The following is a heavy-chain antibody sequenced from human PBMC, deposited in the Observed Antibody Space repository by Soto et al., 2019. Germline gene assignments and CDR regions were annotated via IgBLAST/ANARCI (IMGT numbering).Heavy chain of an antibody. D-gene: IGHD3-10*01. CDR1: GYTFSGYY. V-gene: IGHV1-46*01. Sequence: QVRLVQSGAEVKKPGASVKLSCKPSGYTFSGYYVHWVRQAPGQGLKWMGVFKPTGGGSTGYAQKFQGRVTVTRDTSTRIVYMELGGLRFDDTAVYFCASDYGSGIEMDVWGQGTRVTVSS. J-gene: IGHJ6*02. CDR3: ASDYGSGIEMDV. CDR2: FKPTGGGST.